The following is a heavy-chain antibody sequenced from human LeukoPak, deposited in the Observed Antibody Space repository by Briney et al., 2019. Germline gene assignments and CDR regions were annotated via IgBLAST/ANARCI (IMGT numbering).Heavy chain of an antibody. CDR1: GFTFSSYS. Sequence: GGSLRLSCAASGFTFSSYSMNWVRQAPGKGLEWVSSISSSSSYIYYADSVKGRFTISRDNAKNSLYLQMNSLRAEDTAVYYCARYCSGGSCYPSFDYWGQGTLVTVSS. D-gene: IGHD2-15*01. CDR3: ARYCSGGSCYPSFDY. V-gene: IGHV3-21*01. J-gene: IGHJ4*02. CDR2: ISSSSSYI.